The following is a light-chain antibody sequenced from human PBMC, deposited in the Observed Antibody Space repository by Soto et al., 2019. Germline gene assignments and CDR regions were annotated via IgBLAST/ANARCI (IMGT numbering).Light chain of an antibody. CDR1: QDISTW. V-gene: IGKV1-12*01. CDR2: ATS. Sequence: DIQMTQSPSSVSASVGDTVTLTCRASQDISTWLAWYQQKPGKAPNLLIYATSRLQSGVPSRFSGRGSGTDFSLTISGLQPEDFAIYYCQHAHSFPYTFGQGSHLEIK. CDR3: QHAHSFPYT. J-gene: IGKJ2*01.